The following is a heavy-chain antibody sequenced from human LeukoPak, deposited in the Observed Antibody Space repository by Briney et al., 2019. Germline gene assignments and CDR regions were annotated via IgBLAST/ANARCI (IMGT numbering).Heavy chain of an antibody. D-gene: IGHD6-19*01. CDR3: AKGEGGDSGWYGDY. Sequence: PGGSLKLSCTTSGFTFSASAIHWVRQAPGKGLEWVAVISYDGTDKYYADSVKGRFTISRDNSKNTLFLQMNSLRAEDTAMYYCAKGEGGDSGWYGDYWGQGTLVTVSS. V-gene: IGHV3-30*04. CDR1: GFTFSASA. CDR2: ISYDGTDK. J-gene: IGHJ4*02.